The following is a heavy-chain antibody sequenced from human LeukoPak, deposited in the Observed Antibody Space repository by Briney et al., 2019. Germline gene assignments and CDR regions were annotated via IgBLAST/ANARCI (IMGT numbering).Heavy chain of an antibody. CDR3: STSPGDESDF. CDR2: IKSKTDGGTT. V-gene: IGHV3-15*01. J-gene: IGHJ4*02. CDR1: GFTFINAW. D-gene: IGHD2-21*01. Sequence: SGGSLRLSCAASGFTFINAWMTWVRQAPGKGLEWVGRIKSKTDGGTTDYAAPVKGRFSISRDDSKNTLYLQMNSLKTEDTAVYCCSTSPGDESDFWGQGTLVTVSS.